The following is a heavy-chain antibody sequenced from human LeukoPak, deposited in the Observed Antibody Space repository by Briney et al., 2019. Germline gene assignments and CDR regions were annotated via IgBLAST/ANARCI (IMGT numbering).Heavy chain of an antibody. Sequence: WGSLRLSCAASGFTFSRYEMNWVRQAPGKGLEWVSYISSSGTTIYYADSVKGRFTISRDNAQNSLYLQMNSLRAEDTACYYCARGAPRYDILTGYFDYWGQGALVTVSS. CDR3: ARGAPRYDILTGYFDY. CDR2: ISSSGTTI. J-gene: IGHJ4*02. D-gene: IGHD3-9*01. V-gene: IGHV3-48*03. CDR1: GFTFSRYE.